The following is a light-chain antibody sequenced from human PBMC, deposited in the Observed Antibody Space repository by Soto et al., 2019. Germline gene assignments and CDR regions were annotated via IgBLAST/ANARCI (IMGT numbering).Light chain of an antibody. Sequence: DIQMTQSPSSVSASVGVTVTITCRASQGIGSWLGWYQQKPGKAPQLLIYGASSLQSGVPPRFSGSASETDFTLIISSLQPEDFASYYCQQANSFPLTFGGGTKVEIK. V-gene: IGKV1-12*01. CDR1: QGIGSW. CDR2: GAS. CDR3: QQANSFPLT. J-gene: IGKJ4*01.